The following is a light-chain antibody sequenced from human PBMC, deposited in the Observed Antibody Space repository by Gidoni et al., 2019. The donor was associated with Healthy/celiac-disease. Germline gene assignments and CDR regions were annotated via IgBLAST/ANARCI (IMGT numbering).Light chain of an antibody. Sequence: DIQMTQSPSTLSASVGARVTITSRASQRISSWLAWYQQKPGKAPKLLIYKASSLASGVPSRFSGSGSGTEFTLTISSLQPDDFATYYCQQYNSYSWTFGQGTKVEIK. V-gene: IGKV1-5*03. CDR2: KAS. CDR1: QRISSW. CDR3: QQYNSYSWT. J-gene: IGKJ1*01.